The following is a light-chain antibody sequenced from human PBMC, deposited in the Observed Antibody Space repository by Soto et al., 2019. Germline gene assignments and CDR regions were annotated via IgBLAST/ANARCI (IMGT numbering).Light chain of an antibody. CDR3: MQALQTPIT. Sequence: DIVMTHSPLSLLVTPGEPASISCRSSQSLLHSNGYNYLDWYLXKQGQXPQXXIYLGSNRSSGVPDRFSGSGSRTDFTMKLSRVEAEDVGVYYCMQALQTPITFGQGTRLEIK. CDR1: QSLLHSNGYNY. CDR2: LGS. J-gene: IGKJ5*01. V-gene: IGKV2-28*01.